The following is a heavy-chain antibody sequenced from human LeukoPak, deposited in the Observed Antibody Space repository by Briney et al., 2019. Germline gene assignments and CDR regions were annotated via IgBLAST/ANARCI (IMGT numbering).Heavy chain of an antibody. Sequence: PPGGSLRLSCAASGFPFSSYAMSWVRQAPGKGLEWVSTLSGSGGSTYYADSAKGRFTISRDNSKNTLYLQMNSLRGEDTAVYYCATETWFDYWGQGTLVTVSS. V-gene: IGHV3-23*01. J-gene: IGHJ4*02. CDR1: GFPFSSYA. CDR2: LSGSGGST. CDR3: ATETWFDY.